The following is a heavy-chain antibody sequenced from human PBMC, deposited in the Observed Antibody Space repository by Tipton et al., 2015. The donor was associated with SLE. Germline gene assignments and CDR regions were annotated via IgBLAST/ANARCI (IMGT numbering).Heavy chain of an antibody. CDR3: AREGGWGAFDI. V-gene: IGHV4-59*01. D-gene: IGHD6-19*01. J-gene: IGHJ3*02. CDR1: GGSISSYY. Sequence: TLSLTCTVSGGSISSYYWSWIRQPPGKELEWIGYIYYSGSTNYNPSLKSRVTISVDTFKNQFSLKLTSVTAADTAVYYCAREGGWGAFDIWGQGTMVTVSS. CDR2: IYYSGST.